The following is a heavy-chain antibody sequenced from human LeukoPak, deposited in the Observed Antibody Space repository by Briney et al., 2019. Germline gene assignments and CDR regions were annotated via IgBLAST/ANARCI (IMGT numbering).Heavy chain of an antibody. V-gene: IGHV3-48*03. CDR1: GFTFSSYE. CDR3: PELGITMIGGV. J-gene: IGHJ6*04. D-gene: IGHD3-10*02. CDR2: FSSSGSTI. Sequence: GGSLRLACAASGFTFSSYEMNWVRQAPGKGLEWDSYFSSSGSTIYYADSVKGRLTIYKDNAKNSLYLQMNSLRAEDTAVYYCPELGITMIGGVWGKGTTVTISS.